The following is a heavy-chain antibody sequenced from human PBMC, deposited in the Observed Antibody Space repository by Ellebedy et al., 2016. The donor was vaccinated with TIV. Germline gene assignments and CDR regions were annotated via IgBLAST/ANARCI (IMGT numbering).Heavy chain of an antibody. V-gene: IGHV3-74*01. D-gene: IGHD3-22*01. CDR2: ISSDGSHR. Sequence: GESLKISCAASGFSFSSYWMHWVRQAPGKGLVWVSLISSDGSHRNYADSVKGRFTISRDNAKNTLYLQMNSLRAEDTAVYYCVSQIALGYWGQGTLVTVSS. CDR1: GFSFSSYW. CDR3: VSQIALGY. J-gene: IGHJ4*02.